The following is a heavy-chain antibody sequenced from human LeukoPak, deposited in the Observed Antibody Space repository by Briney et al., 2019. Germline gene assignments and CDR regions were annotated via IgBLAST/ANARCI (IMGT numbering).Heavy chain of an antibody. V-gene: IGHV3-15*01. J-gene: IGHJ4*02. CDR3: TADFGSFAHLGN. Sequence: PGGSLRLSCAASAFTFSNAWMSWVRQAPGKGLEWVGRINPKTDAGTTDYAAPVKGRFTISTDDAKTTLYLQMSGLKTEDTAVYYCTADFGSFAHLGNWGQGILVTVSS. CDR1: AFTFSNAW. D-gene: IGHD1-26*01. CDR2: INPKTDAGTT.